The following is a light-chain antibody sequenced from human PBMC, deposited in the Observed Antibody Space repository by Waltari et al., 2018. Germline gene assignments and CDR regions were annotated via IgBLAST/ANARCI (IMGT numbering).Light chain of an antibody. CDR1: GSAIDGSDF. V-gene: IGLV2-14*03. CDR3: SSQALDGGVL. Sequence: QSALTQPASVSGSPGQSITISCIGVGSAIDGSDFVSWYQHHPGKAPQVIIYDVNNRPSRSSGRFPASTSADTASLTISGLQSEDEGDYYCSSQALDGGVLFGGGTRVTV. J-gene: IGLJ3*02. CDR2: DVN.